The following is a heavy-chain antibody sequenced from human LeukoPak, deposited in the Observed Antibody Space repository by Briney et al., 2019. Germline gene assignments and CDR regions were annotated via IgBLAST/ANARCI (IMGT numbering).Heavy chain of an antibody. V-gene: IGHV3-23*01. Sequence: PGGSLRLSCAASGFTFGSCAMSWVRQAPGKGLEWVSAISGSGGSTYYADSVKGRFTISRDNSKNTLYLQMNSLRAEDTAVYYCAKGSKGATRYFDYWGQGTLVTVSS. D-gene: IGHD1-26*01. CDR3: AKGSKGATRYFDY. CDR1: GFTFGSCA. CDR2: ISGSGGST. J-gene: IGHJ4*02.